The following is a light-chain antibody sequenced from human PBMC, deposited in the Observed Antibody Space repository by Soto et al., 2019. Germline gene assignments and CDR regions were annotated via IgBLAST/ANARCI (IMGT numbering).Light chain of an antibody. J-gene: IGLJ1*01. CDR1: SSDVGGYNS. CDR2: EVT. CDR3: CSFRGSALYV. V-gene: IGLV2-14*01. Sequence: QSALTQPASVSGSPGQTITISCTGTSSDVGGYNSVSWYQHHPGKAPKLIIYEVTHRPSGVSDRFSASKSGNTASLTISGLQAEDEADYYCCSFRGSALYVFGTGTKVTVL.